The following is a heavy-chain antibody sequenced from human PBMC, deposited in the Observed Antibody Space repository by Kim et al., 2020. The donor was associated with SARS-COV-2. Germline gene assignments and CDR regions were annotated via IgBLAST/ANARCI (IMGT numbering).Heavy chain of an antibody. CDR3: ARAPRTDLCSGGSCYWVGVNWFDP. CDR1: GFTFSSYS. V-gene: IGHV3-48*02. J-gene: IGHJ5*02. D-gene: IGHD2-15*01. CDR2: ISSSSSTI. Sequence: GGSLRLSCAASGFTFSSYSMNWVRQAPGKGLEWVSYISSSSSTIYYADSVKGRFTISRDNAKNSLYLQMNSLRDEDTAVYYCARAPRTDLCSGGSCYWVGVNWFDPWGQGTLVTVSS.